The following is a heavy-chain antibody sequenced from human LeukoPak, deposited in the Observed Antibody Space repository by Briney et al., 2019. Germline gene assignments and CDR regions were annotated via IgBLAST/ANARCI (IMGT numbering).Heavy chain of an antibody. CDR1: GYTFTGYY. Sequence: EASVEVSCKTSGYTFTGYYLHWVRQAPGLGLEWMGWINPNTGGTKYAQKFQGRVTLTRDTSISTAFMEVTRVTSDDTAVYYCARDNRGEYYFDYWGQGTLVTVSS. CDR2: INPNTGGT. D-gene: IGHD3-10*01. J-gene: IGHJ4*02. V-gene: IGHV1-2*02. CDR3: ARDNRGEYYFDY.